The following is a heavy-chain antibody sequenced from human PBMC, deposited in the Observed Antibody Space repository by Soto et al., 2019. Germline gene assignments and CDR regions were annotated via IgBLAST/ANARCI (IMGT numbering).Heavy chain of an antibody. J-gene: IGHJ6*02. CDR1: GFTFDDYT. CDR3: AKDVGDYYYGMEV. Sequence: EVQLVESGGVVVQPGGSLRLSCAASGFTFDDYTMHWVRQAPGKGLEWVSLISWDGGSTYYADSVKGRFTISRDNSKNSLYLQMNSLRTEDTALYYCAKDVGDYYYGMEVWGQGTTVTVSS. V-gene: IGHV3-43*01. CDR2: ISWDGGST.